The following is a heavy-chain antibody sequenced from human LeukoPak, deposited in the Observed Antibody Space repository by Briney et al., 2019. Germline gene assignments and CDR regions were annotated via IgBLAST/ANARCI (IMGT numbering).Heavy chain of an antibody. D-gene: IGHD2/OR15-2a*01. V-gene: IGHV3-21*01. CDR2: IRSYGSYI. J-gene: IGHJ6*03. Sequence: GRSLRLSCAASGFTFDSYNMNWVRQAPGKGLKWVASIRSYGSYIHYADSVKGRFTISRDDAKKSLYLQMNSLRAEDTAVYYCARFSEVYYYVDVWGTGTTVTVSS. CDR3: ARFSEVYYYVDV. CDR1: GFTFDSYN.